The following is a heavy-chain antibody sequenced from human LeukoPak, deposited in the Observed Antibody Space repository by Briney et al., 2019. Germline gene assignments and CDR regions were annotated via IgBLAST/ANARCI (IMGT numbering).Heavy chain of an antibody. Sequence: HGESLKISCKVSGYSFTSYWIAWVRQLPGKGLEWMGMIYPGDSDTRYSPSFQGQVTISADKSISTAYLQWNSLKASDTAMYYCARSLYSTDYWGQGTLVTVYS. CDR2: IYPGDSDT. CDR1: GYSFTSYW. D-gene: IGHD6-13*01. CDR3: ARSLYSTDY. V-gene: IGHV5-51*01. J-gene: IGHJ4*02.